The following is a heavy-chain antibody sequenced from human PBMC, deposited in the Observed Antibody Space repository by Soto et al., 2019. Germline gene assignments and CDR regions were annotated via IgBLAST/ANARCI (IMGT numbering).Heavy chain of an antibody. J-gene: IGHJ4*02. CDR3: AAGGGLPRYY. Sequence: QLQLQESGSGLVKPSQTLSLTCAVSGGSISSGGYSWSWIRQPPGKGLEWIGYIYHSGSTYYNPSLKSRVTRPVDMSKDQFSLKLSSVTAADTAVYYCAAGGGLPRYYWGQGTLVTVSS. CDR2: IYHSGST. D-gene: IGHD5-12*01. V-gene: IGHV4-30-2*01. CDR1: GGSISSGGYS.